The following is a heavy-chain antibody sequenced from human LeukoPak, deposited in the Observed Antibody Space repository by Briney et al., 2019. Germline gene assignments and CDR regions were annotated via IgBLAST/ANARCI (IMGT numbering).Heavy chain of an antibody. CDR1: GYPISSGYY. CDR2: PSHRGST. CDR3: ARSDWYLRGDAFDI. D-gene: IGHD3-9*01. Sequence: SETLSLTRTVSGYPISSGYYWGWFRQPPGNGLEWIGRPSHRGSTYNHPSLKNRVTMSVDTSKNDSSLKLKSVPAADTAMYYCARSDWYLRGDAFDIWGQGTVLTVSS. J-gene: IGHJ3*02. V-gene: IGHV4-38-2*02.